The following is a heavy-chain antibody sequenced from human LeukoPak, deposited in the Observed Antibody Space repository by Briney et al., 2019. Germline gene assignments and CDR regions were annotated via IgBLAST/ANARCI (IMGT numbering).Heavy chain of an antibody. CDR2: INPASGAT. CDR1: GYSFATKY. J-gene: IGHJ4*02. CDR3: ARSRRELDADY. Sequence: ASVKVSCKASGYSFATKYMHWVRQAHGQGLEWMGWINPASGATHYAQKFQGRVTMSRDTSITTAYMELTGPISDDTVIYYCARSRRELDADYWGQGTLVTVSS. D-gene: IGHD1-7*01. V-gene: IGHV1-2*02.